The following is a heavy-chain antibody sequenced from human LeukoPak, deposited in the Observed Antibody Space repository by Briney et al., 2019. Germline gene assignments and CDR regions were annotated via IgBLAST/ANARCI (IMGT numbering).Heavy chain of an antibody. CDR1: GFTFSSYA. J-gene: IGHJ1*01. Sequence: GGSLRLSCSDSGFTFSSYAMHWVRQAPGKGLEYVSAISSNGGSTYYADSVKGRFTISRDNSKNTLYLQMSSLRAEDTAVYYCVKDDTYYYDSGGYPHWGQGTLVTVSS. D-gene: IGHD3-22*01. CDR2: ISSNGGST. CDR3: VKDDTYYYDSGGYPH. V-gene: IGHV3-64D*06.